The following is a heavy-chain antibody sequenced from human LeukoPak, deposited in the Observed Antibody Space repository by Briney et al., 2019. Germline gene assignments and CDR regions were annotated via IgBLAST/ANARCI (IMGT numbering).Heavy chain of an antibody. D-gene: IGHD6-19*01. CDR1: GGSISTYY. V-gene: IGHV4-59*01. J-gene: IGHJ4*02. CDR3: AGTPLPPWLIRPDYYFDY. CDR2: IYYSGST. Sequence: NASETLSLTCTVSGGSISTYYWSWIRQPPGKGLEWIGYIYYSGSTNYNPSLKSRVTISVNTSKTQFSLILTSVTAADTAVYYCAGTPLPPWLIRPDYYFDYWGQGTLVSVSS.